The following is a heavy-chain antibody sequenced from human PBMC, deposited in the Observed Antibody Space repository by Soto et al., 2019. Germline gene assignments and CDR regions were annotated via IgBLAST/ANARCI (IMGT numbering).Heavy chain of an antibody. J-gene: IGHJ4*02. Sequence: QAQVVQSGAEVRKPGSSVKLSCKASEGTFNSYAIARVRQAPGQGLEWMGGIIPYYNTLNYAQKLQDRVTITADDSTNTVYMELSSLRSDDTAVYFCARGASRWYPYFFDSWGQGTLVTVSS. CDR1: EGTFNSYA. CDR2: IIPYYNTL. V-gene: IGHV1-69*01. CDR3: ARGASRWYPYFFDS. D-gene: IGHD6-13*01.